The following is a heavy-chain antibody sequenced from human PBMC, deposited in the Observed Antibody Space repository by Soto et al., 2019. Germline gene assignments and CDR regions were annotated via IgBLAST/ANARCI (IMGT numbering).Heavy chain of an antibody. Sequence: HPGGSLRLSCAASGFTFSSYSMNWVRQAPGKGLEWVSYISSSSSTIYYADSVKGRFTISRDNAKNSLYLQMNSLRAEDTAVYYCARDRQWLFAIDIRGQGTMVTVSS. CDR3: ARDRQWLFAIDI. D-gene: IGHD6-19*01. CDR1: GFTFSSYS. CDR2: ISSSSSTI. V-gene: IGHV3-48*01. J-gene: IGHJ3*02.